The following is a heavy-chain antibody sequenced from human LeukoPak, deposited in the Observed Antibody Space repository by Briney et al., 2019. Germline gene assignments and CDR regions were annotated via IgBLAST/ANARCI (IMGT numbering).Heavy chain of an antibody. D-gene: IGHD2-21*02. V-gene: IGHV4-34*01. CDR1: GGSFSGYY. Sequence: PSETLSLTCAVYGGSFSGYYWSWIRQPPGKGLEWIGEINHSGSTNYNPSLKSRVTISVDTSKNQFSLKLSSVTAADTAVYYCARHPRDHYYYYYMDVWGKGITVTISS. J-gene: IGHJ6*03. CDR2: INHSGST. CDR3: ARHPRDHYYYYYMDV.